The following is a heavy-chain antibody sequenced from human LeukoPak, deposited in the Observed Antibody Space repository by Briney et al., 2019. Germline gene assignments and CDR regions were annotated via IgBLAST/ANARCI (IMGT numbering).Heavy chain of an antibody. V-gene: IGHV3-7*01. D-gene: IGHD3-10*01. Sequence: GGSLRLSCAASGFTFSSHWMSWVRQAPGKGLEWVANIKQDGSEKYYVDSVKGRFTISRDNAKNSLYLQMNSPRAEDTAVYYCARDYQLLWFGESITRFDYWGQGTLVTVSS. J-gene: IGHJ4*02. CDR3: ARDYQLLWFGESITRFDY. CDR1: GFTFSSHW. CDR2: IKQDGSEK.